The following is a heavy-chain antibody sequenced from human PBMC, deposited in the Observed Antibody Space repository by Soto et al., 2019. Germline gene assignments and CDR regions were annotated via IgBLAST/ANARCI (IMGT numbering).Heavy chain of an antibody. Sequence: QVQLQESGPGLVKPSETLSLNCTVSGGSISSYYWSWIRQPPGKGLEWIGYIHNSGSTNYNPSLKSRVNIAVETSKNQFSLKVSSVTAADTAVYYCARGLVTGIDWFDPWGQGTLVTVTS. CDR3: ARGLVTGIDWFDP. CDR2: IHNSGST. D-gene: IGHD5-18*01. V-gene: IGHV4-59*01. J-gene: IGHJ5*02. CDR1: GGSISSYY.